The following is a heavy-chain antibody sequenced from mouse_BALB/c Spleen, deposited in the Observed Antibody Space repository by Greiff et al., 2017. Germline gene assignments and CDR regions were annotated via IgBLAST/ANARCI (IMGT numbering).Heavy chain of an antibody. Sequence: EVQLVESGGGLVKPGGSLKLSCAASGFTFSDYYMYWVRQTPEKRLEWVATISDGGSYTYYPDSVKGRFTISRDNAKNNLYLQMSSLKSEDTAMYYCARGGYGYDGSWFAYWGQGTLVTVSA. CDR1: GFTFSDYY. CDR2: ISDGGSYT. CDR3: ARGGYGYDGSWFAY. V-gene: IGHV5-4*02. J-gene: IGHJ3*01. D-gene: IGHD2-2*01.